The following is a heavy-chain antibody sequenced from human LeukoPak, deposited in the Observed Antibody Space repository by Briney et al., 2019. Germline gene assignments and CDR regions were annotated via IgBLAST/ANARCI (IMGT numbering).Heavy chain of an antibody. J-gene: IGHJ4*02. CDR2: ISSSSSYI. Sequence: GGSLRLSCAVSGFTFSSYSMNWVRQAPGKGLEWVSSISSSSSYIYYADSVKGRFTISRDNAKNSLYLQMNSLRAEDTAVYYCARGRGERIAAAGGGIWGQGTLVTVSS. CDR3: ARGRGERIAAAGGGI. V-gene: IGHV3-21*01. D-gene: IGHD6-13*01. CDR1: GFTFSSYS.